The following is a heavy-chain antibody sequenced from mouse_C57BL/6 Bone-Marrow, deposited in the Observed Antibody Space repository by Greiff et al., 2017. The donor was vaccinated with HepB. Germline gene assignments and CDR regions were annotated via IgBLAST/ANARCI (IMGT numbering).Heavy chain of an antibody. D-gene: IGHD2-3*01. CDR1: GYTFTDYE. J-gene: IGHJ4*01. V-gene: IGHV1-15*01. CDR2: IDPETGGT. CDR3: TRSIYEGYYEVRDY. Sequence: QVQLQQSGAELVRPGASVTLSCKASGYTFTDYEMHWVKQTPVHGLEWIGAIDPETGGTAYNQKFKGKAILTADKSSSTAYMELRSLKSEDSAVYYCTRSIYEGYYEVRDYWGQGTSVTVSS.